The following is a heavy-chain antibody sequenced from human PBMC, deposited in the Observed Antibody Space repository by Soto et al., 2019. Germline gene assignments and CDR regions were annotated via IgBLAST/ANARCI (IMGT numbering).Heavy chain of an antibody. CDR1: GGTFSSYA. Sequence: SVKVSCKASGGTFSSYAISWVRQAPGQGLEWMGGIIPIFGTANYAQKFQGRVTITADESTSTAYMELSSLRSEDTAVYYCARDIVVVPAAKRAEYFQHWGQGTLVTVSS. D-gene: IGHD2-2*01. V-gene: IGHV1-69*13. CDR2: IIPIFGTA. J-gene: IGHJ1*01. CDR3: ARDIVVVPAAKRAEYFQH.